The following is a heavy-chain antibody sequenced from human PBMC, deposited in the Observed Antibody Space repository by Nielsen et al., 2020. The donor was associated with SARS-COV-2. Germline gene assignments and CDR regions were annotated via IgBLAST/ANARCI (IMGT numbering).Heavy chain of an antibody. V-gene: IGHV1-46*01. D-gene: IGHD1-26*01. J-gene: IGHJ6*03. CDR1: GYTSTSYY. CDR2: INPSGGST. CDR3: ARDLVVGATTWYYMDV. Sequence: ASVKVSCKASGYTSTSYYMHWVRQAPGQGLEWMGIINPSGGSTSYAQKFQGRVTITRDTSASTAYMELSSLRSEDTAVYYCARDLVVGATTWYYMDVWGKGTTVTVSS.